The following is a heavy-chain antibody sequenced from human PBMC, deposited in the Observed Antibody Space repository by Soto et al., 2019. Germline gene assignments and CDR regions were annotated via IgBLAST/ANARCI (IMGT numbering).Heavy chain of an antibody. CDR3: ARVRSNLFDY. J-gene: IGHJ4*02. CDR2: IHYSGST. CDR1: GDSISTFY. Sequence: LSLTCTVSGDSISTFYWSWIRQPPGKGLEWIGYIHYSGSTNYNPSLKSQVIISVDTSKNQFSLKLSSVTAADTAVYFCARVRSNLFDYWGQGTLVTVS. V-gene: IGHV4-59*01. D-gene: IGHD3-3*01.